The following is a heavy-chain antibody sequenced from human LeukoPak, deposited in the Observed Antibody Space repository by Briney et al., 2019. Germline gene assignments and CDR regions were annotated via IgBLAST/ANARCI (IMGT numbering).Heavy chain of an antibody. J-gene: IGHJ5*02. CDR3: ARVPITMVRGVIILNWFDP. D-gene: IGHD3-10*01. V-gene: IGHV4-4*02. CDR2: IYHSGST. CDR1: GFTFSGYS. Sequence: GSLRLSCAASGFTFSGYSMNWVRQPPGKGLEWIGEIYHSGSTNYNPSLKSRVTISVDKSKNQFSLKLSSVTAADTAVYYCARVPITMVRGVIILNWFDPWGQGTLVTVSS.